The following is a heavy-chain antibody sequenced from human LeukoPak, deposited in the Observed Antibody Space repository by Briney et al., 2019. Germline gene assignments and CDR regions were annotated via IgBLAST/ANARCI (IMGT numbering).Heavy chain of an antibody. CDR2: ITANGDAT. V-gene: IGHV3-23*01. CDR3: ATFGVIVRNDYFDY. CDR1: GFIFRGYA. D-gene: IGHD3-3*01. Sequence: AGGSLRLSCVGSGFIFRGYAVTWVRQAPGKGLQWVSSITANGDATYYADSVKGRFTISRDNSKNTLYLQMSSLRAEDTAVYYCATFGVIVRNDYFDYWGQGVLVAVSS. J-gene: IGHJ4*02.